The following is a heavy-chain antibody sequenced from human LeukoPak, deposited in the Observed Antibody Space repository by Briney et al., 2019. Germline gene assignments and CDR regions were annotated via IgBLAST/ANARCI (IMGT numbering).Heavy chain of an antibody. CDR3: ARGGALTSFDS. CDR1: GFFFRSYG. V-gene: IGHV1-18*01. D-gene: IGHD1-26*01. Sequence: ASVNESCLATGFFFRSYGFSGVRQEAGQGLEWIGWSSAYNGKTNYAQKFQGRVTMTTDTSTTTVYMDLRSLRSDDTAVYFCARGGALTSFDSWGQGTLITVSS. CDR2: SSAYNGKT. J-gene: IGHJ4*02.